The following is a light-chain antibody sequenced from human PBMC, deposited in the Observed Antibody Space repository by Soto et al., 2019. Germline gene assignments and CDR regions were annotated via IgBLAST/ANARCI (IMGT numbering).Light chain of an antibody. CDR3: SSSTSSSTYL. Sequence: QSALTQPASVSGSPGQSITISCTGTSSDVGAYNSVSWYQQHPDKAPKLIIYSVSYRSSGVSDRLSGSKSDNTASLTISGLHTEDEADYYCSSSTSSSTYLFGTGTKVTVL. CDR1: SSDVGAYNS. V-gene: IGLV2-14*03. J-gene: IGLJ1*01. CDR2: SVS.